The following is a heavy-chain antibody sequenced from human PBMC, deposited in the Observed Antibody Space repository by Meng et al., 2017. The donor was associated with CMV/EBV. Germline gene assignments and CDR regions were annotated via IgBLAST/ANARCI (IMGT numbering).Heavy chain of an antibody. CDR2: ISGSGGST. Sequence: GESLKISCAASGFTFSSYAMSWVRQAPGKGLEWVSAISGSGGSTYYADSVKGRFTIPRDNSKNTLYLQMNSLRAEDTAVYYCAKERKAYYDILTADYGMDVWGQGTTVTVSS. D-gene: IGHD3-9*01. CDR1: GFTFSSYA. V-gene: IGHV3-23*01. CDR3: AKERKAYYDILTADYGMDV. J-gene: IGHJ6*02.